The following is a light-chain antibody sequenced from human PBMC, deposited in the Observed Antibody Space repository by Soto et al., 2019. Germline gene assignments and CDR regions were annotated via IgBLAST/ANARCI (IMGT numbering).Light chain of an antibody. J-gene: IGLJ1*01. Sequence: SVLTQPASVSGSPGQSITISCTGTSTDIGAYNYVSWYQQHPGKAPKLLIYEVTNRPSGVSNHFSGSKSGNTASLTISGLQAEDEANYYCNSYTTLSNRVFGTGTKVTVL. V-gene: IGLV2-14*01. CDR1: STDIGAYNY. CDR2: EVT. CDR3: NSYTTLSNRV.